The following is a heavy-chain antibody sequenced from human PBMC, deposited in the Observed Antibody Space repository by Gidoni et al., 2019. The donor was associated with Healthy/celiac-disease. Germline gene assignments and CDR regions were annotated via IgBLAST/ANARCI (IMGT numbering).Heavy chain of an antibody. CDR3: ARIGGDSDDAFDI. D-gene: IGHD2-21*02. J-gene: IGHJ3*02. Sequence: QVQLVESGGGVVQPGRSLRLSCAASGFTFSSYGMHWVRQAPVKGLEWVAFIWYDGSNKYYADSVKGRFTISRDNSKNTLYLQMNSLRAEDTAVYYCARIGGDSDDAFDIWGQGTMVTVSS. CDR2: IWYDGSNK. V-gene: IGHV3-33*01. CDR1: GFTFSSYG.